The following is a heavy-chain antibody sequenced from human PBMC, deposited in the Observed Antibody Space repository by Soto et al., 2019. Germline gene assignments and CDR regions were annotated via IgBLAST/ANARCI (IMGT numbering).Heavy chain of an antibody. CDR2: ISYDGSEK. D-gene: IGHD2-15*01. Sequence: GGSLRLSCAVSGFPLRNFGMHWVRQAPGKGLEWVAVISYDGSEKYYAESVKGRFTVFRDNYKNTLSLQMNSLRSDDTAVYYCVKDSSPGGYFDSWGQGTLVTVSS. CDR1: GFPLRNFG. J-gene: IGHJ4*02. V-gene: IGHV3-30*18. CDR3: VKDSSPGGYFDS.